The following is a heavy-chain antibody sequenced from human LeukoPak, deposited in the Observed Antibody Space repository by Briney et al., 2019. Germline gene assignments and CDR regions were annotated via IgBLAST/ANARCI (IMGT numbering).Heavy chain of an antibody. CDR1: GGTFSSYA. J-gene: IGHJ4*02. CDR3: ARSPTVVVVAATGADFDY. D-gene: IGHD2-15*01. CDR2: IIPILGIA. Sequence: SVKVSCKASGGTFSSYAISWVRQAPGQGLEWMGRIIPILGIANYAQKFQGRVTITADKSTSTAYMELSSLRSEDTAVYYCARSPTVVVVAATGADFDYWGQGTLVTVSS. V-gene: IGHV1-69*04.